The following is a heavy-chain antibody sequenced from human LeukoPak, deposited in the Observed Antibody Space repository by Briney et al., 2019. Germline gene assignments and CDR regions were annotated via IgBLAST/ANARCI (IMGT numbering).Heavy chain of an antibody. V-gene: IGHV4-30-2*01. CDR1: GGSISSGAYS. CDR2: ISHSGST. D-gene: IGHD1-1*01. CDR3: ARAHDQERDDAFDL. J-gene: IGHJ3*01. Sequence: KASETLSLTCAVSGGSISSGAYSWSWIRQPPGKGLEWIGYISHSGSTYYNPSLKSRVTISVDRSKNQFSLKLSSVTAADTAVYYCARAHDQERDDAFDLWGPGTMATVSS.